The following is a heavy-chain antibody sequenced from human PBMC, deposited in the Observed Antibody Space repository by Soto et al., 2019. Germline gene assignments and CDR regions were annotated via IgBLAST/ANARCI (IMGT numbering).Heavy chain of an antibody. CDR3: ARNGSEVLDASSGYYLV. CDR2: INPSGGST. CDR1: GYTFTSYY. Sequence: ASVKVSCKASGYTFTSYYMHWVRQAPGQGLEWMGIINPSGGSTSYAQKFQGRVTMTRDTSTSTVYMELSSLRSEDTAVYYCARNGSEVLDASSGYYLVWGQGTLVTVSS. J-gene: IGHJ4*02. D-gene: IGHD3-22*01. V-gene: IGHV1-46*01.